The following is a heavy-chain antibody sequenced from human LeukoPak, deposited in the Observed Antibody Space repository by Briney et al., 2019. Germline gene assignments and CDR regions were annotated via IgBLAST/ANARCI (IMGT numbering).Heavy chain of an antibody. V-gene: IGHV4-34*01. CDR3: ARGYSGYDPFDY. Sequence: PSETLSLTCAVSGGSFSGYYWSWIRQPPGQGQEWVGEINHSGSTNYNPSLKSRVTISVDTSKNQFSLKLSSVTAADTAVYYCARGYSGYDPFDYWGQGTLVTVSS. D-gene: IGHD5-12*01. CDR1: GGSFSGYY. J-gene: IGHJ4*02. CDR2: INHSGST.